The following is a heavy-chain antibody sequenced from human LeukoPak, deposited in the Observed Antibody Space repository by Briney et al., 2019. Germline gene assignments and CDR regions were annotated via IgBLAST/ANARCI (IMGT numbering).Heavy chain of an antibody. CDR1: GFTFISYA. CDR2: ISGSGGST. J-gene: IGHJ3*02. Sequence: GGSLRLSCAASGFTFISYAMSWVRQAPGKGLEWVSAISGSGGSTYYAHSVKGRFTISRDNSMNTLYLQMNSLRAEDTAVYYCARESGSLRDAFDIWGQGTMVTVSS. V-gene: IGHV3-23*01. D-gene: IGHD1-1*01. CDR3: ARESGSLRDAFDI.